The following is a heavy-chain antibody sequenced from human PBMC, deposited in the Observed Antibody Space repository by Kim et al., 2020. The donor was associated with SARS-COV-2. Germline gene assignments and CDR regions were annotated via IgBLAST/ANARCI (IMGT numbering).Heavy chain of an antibody. CDR2: ISRSGSST. V-gene: IGHV3-11*06. J-gene: IGHJ3*02. CDR3: ARPGEGAFDI. Sequence: PGGSLRLSCAASGFIFRDYYMAGIRQTPGQGLEWVAWISRSGSSTDYIDSVKGRFTVSRDNANSSLHLQLNSLRVGDSAIYYCARPGEGAFDIWGQGTLVTVSS. D-gene: IGHD4-17*01. CDR1: GFIFRDYY.